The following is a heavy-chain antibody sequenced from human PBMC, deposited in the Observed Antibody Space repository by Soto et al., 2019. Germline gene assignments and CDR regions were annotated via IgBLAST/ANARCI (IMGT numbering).Heavy chain of an antibody. J-gene: IGHJ3*02. Sequence: QVQLVQSGAEVKKPGSSVKVSCKASGGTFSSYAISWVRQAPGQGLEWMGGIIPTFGTANYAQKFQGRVTITADESTSTAYMELSSLRSEDTAVYYCARGGNGLEDITIGAFDIGGQGTMVTVSS. V-gene: IGHV1-69*01. CDR2: IIPTFGTA. D-gene: IGHD3-10*01. CDR1: GGTFSSYA. CDR3: ARGGNGLEDITIGAFDI.